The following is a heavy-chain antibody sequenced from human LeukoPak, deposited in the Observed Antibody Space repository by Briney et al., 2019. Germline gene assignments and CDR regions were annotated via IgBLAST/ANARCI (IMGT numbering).Heavy chain of an antibody. CDR1: GFTFSSYG. D-gene: IGHD1-14*01. Sequence: GGSPRLSCAASGFTFSSYGMHWVRQAPGKGLEWVAVISSSGGDIKIYADSVKGRFTISRDNSKNTLYLEMNSLRVDDTAVYWCARDFRSGAPDYLDSWGQGTLVIVSS. J-gene: IGHJ4*02. V-gene: IGHV3-30*03. CDR3: ARDFRSGAPDYLDS. CDR2: ISSSGGDIK.